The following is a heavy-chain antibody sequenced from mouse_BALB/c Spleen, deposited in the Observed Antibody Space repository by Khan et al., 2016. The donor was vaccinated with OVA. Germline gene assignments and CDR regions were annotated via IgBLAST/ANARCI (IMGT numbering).Heavy chain of an antibody. CDR2: IIPSTVYT. CDR3: ARDFQYYGSRGAIDN. J-gene: IGHJ4*01. Sequence: QVQLQQSGAELARPGASVKMSCKASGYTFTSYTMHWVKQRPGQGLEWIGYIIPSTVYTNYNQKFKDKATLTADKSSRTAYLQLSSLTAEDSAGYYWARDFQYYGSRGAIDNWGQGTSVTVSA. CDR1: GYTFTSYT. V-gene: IGHV1-4*01. D-gene: IGHD1-1*01.